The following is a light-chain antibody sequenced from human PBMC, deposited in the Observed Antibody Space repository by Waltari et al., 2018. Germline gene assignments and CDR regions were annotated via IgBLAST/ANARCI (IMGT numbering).Light chain of an antibody. CDR1: ISAVGGNSY. CDR3: SSYAVTTTLL. CDR2: DVK. Sequence: QSVLTQHASVYGSPAPSTPTPCIGTISAVGGNSYVAWYQQQPGKAPKLIIYDVKNRPSGVSNRFSGSKSGDTASLTISGLQAEDEADYYCSSYAVTTTLLFGGGTKLTVL. J-gene: IGLJ2*01. V-gene: IGLV2-14*03.